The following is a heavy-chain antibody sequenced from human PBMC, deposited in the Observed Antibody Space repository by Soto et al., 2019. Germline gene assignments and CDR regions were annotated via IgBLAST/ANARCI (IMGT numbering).Heavy chain of an antibody. J-gene: IGHJ4*02. V-gene: IGHV3-23*01. CDR3: AKMGYSSSSFDY. D-gene: IGHD6-6*01. Sequence: EVPLLESGGGLVQPGGSLRLSCAASGFTFSSYAMSWVRQAPGKGLEWVSAISGSGGSTYYADSVKGRFTISRDNSKNTLYLQMNSLRAEDTAVYYCAKMGYSSSSFDYWGQGTLVTVSS. CDR2: ISGSGGST. CDR1: GFTFSSYA.